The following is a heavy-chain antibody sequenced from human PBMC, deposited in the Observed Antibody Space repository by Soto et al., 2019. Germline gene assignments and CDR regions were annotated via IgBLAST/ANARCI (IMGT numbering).Heavy chain of an antibody. J-gene: IGHJ3*02. CDR1: GFIFSTHA. Sequence: EVQLLESGGGLVQPGGSLRLSCAASGFIFSTHAMTWLRQAPGQGLEWVSVISGSGDTTYYADSVKGRFTISRDNSKNTLSLQMNSLRAEDTALYYCARDWGTYYDIPFAFDIWGQGTMVTVS. CDR3: ARDWGTYYDIPFAFDI. D-gene: IGHD3-9*01. V-gene: IGHV3-23*01. CDR2: ISGSGDTT.